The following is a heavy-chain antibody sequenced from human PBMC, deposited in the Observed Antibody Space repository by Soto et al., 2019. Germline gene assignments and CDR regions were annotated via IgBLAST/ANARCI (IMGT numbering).Heavy chain of an antibody. J-gene: IGHJ6*02. CDR2: ISGSGGST. D-gene: IGHD3-3*01. Sequence: GGSLRLSCAASGFTFSSYAMSWVRQAPGKGPEWVSAISGSGGSTYYADSVKGRFTISRDNSKNTLYLQMNSLRAEDTAVYYCAKLTGSDFWSGFSVGNYYYYGMDVWGQGTTVTVSS. CDR1: GFTFSSYA. CDR3: AKLTGSDFWSGFSVGNYYYYGMDV. V-gene: IGHV3-23*01.